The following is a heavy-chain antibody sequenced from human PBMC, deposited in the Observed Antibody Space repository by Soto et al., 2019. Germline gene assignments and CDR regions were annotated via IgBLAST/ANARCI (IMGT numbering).Heavy chain of an antibody. J-gene: IGHJ4*02. CDR1: GGSISSGDYY. D-gene: IGHD3-3*01. CDR2: IYYSGST. CDR3: AREFIAYYDFWSGYYTGGKANYFDY. V-gene: IGHV4-30-4*01. Sequence: SETLSLTCTVSGGSISSGDYYWSWIRQPPGKGLEWIGYIYYSGSTYYNPSPKSRVTISVDTSKNQFSLKLSSVTAADTAVYYCAREFIAYYDFWSGYYTGGKANYFDYWGQGTLVTVSS.